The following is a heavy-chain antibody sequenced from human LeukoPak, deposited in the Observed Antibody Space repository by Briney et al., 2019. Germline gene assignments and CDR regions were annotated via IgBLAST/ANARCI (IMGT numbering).Heavy chain of an antibody. V-gene: IGHV3-7*01. CDR2: IKQEGSEK. CDR1: GFTFSRYW. D-gene: IGHD2-15*01. CDR3: ARDQGYCSGGSCYHAGYYGMDV. Sequence: GGSLRLSCAASGFTFSRYWMSWVREAPGKGVEWVANIKQEGSEKYYVESVKGRFTISRDNAKNSLYLQMNSLRAEDSAVYYCARDQGYCSGGSCYHAGYYGMDVWGQGTTVTVSS. J-gene: IGHJ6*02.